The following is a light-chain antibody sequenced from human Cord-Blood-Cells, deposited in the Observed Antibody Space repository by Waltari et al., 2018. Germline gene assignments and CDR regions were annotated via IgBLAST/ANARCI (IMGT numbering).Light chain of an antibody. CDR2: WAS. CDR3: QQYYSTPRFT. Sequence: DFVLTQSPDSLAVSLGERATINCKSSQSVLYSSNNKNYLAWYQQKPGQPPKLLIYWASTRESGVPDRFSGSGSGTDFTLTISSLQAEDVAVYYCQQYYSTPRFTFGPGTKVDIK. CDR1: QSVLYSSNNKNY. J-gene: IGKJ3*01. V-gene: IGKV4-1*01.